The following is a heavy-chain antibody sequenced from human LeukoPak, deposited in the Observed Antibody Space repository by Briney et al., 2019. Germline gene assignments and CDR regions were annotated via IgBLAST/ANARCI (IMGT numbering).Heavy chain of an antibody. CDR1: GFTSSDHY. J-gene: IGHJ3*02. Sequence: GGSLRLSCAASGFTSSDHYMDWVRQAPGKGLEWVGRTRNKANSYSTEYAASVKGRFTISRDDSKNLLYLQMNSLKTEDTAVYYCTRVGSGYAFGIWGQGTMVTVSS. CDR2: TRNKANSYST. D-gene: IGHD3-22*01. CDR3: TRVGSGYAFGI. V-gene: IGHV3-72*01.